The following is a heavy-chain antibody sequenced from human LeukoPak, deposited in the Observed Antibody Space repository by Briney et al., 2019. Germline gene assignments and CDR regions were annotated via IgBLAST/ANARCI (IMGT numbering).Heavy chain of an antibody. V-gene: IGHV3-23*01. CDR3: ATGEYYFDF. D-gene: IGHD3-16*01. CDR2: ISDSGHDT. J-gene: IGHJ4*02. CDR1: GFTFPNYD. Sequence: GGSLGLSCAASGFTFPNYDMSWVRQAPGKGLEWVSTISDSGHDTSYADSVKGRFTISRDNSKNTLYLQMSSLRAEDTALYYCATGEYYFDFWGQGTLVTVSS.